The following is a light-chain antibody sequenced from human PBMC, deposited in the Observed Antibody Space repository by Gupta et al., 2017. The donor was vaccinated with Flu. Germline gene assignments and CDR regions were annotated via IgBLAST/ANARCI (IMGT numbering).Light chain of an antibody. CDR1: QTINHD. V-gene: IGKV1-9*01. J-gene: IGKJ1*01. CDR2: GTS. CDR3: QQVYSLPRT. Sequence: GDRVTTTCRTSQTINHDLTWYQQKPGRAPTLLIYGTSILHTGVPSRFSGSGYGTEFTLTIDSLQPEDFATYHCQQVYSLPRTFGQGTKVEVK.